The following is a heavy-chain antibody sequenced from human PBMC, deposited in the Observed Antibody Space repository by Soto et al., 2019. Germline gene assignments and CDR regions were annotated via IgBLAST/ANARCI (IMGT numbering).Heavy chain of an antibody. CDR2: IIPMLGIR. CDR1: GGTFSTYS. J-gene: IGHJ3*02. Sequence: QVQLVQSGAEVKKPGSSVKVSCKDSGGTFSTYSMFWVRQAPGQGLEWMGRIIPMLGIRNYAQRFQDRVTITADKFTATAHMELSSLRSEDTALYYCTIGSWSGEVFDIWGQGTMVTVSS. CDR3: TIGSWSGEVFDI. D-gene: IGHD2-21*01. V-gene: IGHV1-69*02.